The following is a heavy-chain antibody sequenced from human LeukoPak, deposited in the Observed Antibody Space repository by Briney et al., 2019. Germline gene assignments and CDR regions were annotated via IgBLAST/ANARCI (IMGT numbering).Heavy chain of an antibody. J-gene: IGHJ3*02. Sequence: GASVKVSCKASGYTFTGYYMHWVRQAPGQGLEWMGWINPNSGGTNYAQKFQGRVTMTRDTSISTAYMELSRLRSDDTAVYYCARLAWELRHAFDIWGQGTMVTVSS. CDR3: ARLAWELRHAFDI. CDR2: INPNSGGT. CDR1: GYTFTGYY. D-gene: IGHD1-26*01. V-gene: IGHV1-2*02.